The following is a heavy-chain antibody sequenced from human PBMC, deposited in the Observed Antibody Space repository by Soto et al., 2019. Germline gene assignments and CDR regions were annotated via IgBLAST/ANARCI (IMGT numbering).Heavy chain of an antibody. J-gene: IGHJ4*02. D-gene: IGHD7-27*01. CDR1: GFTFISYG. CDR3: ARDSSSGEGFDF. Sequence: QVQLVESGGGVVQPGRSLRLSCAASGFTFISYGMHWVRQAPGTGLEWMAVIWYDGNSKDYGDSVRGRFTVSRDNSKNTLYLQMDSLRAEDTAVYYCARDSSSGEGFDFWGQGTLVTVSS. V-gene: IGHV3-33*01. CDR2: IWYDGNSK.